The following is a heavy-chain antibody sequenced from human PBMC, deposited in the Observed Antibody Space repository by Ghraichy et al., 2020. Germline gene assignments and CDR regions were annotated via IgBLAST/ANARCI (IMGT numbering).Heavy chain of an antibody. CDR1: GFTFSSYE. Sequence: GGSLRLSCAASGFTFSSYEMNWVRQAPGKGLEWVSYISSSGSTIYYADSVKGRFTISRDNAKNSLYLQMNSLRAEDTAVYYCARAMTTVTPYCGYWGQGTLVTVSS. CDR2: ISSSGSTI. CDR3: ARAMTTVTPYCGY. V-gene: IGHV3-48*03. D-gene: IGHD4-17*01. J-gene: IGHJ4*02.